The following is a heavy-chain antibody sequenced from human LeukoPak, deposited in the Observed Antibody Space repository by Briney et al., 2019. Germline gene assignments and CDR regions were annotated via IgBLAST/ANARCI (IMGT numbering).Heavy chain of an antibody. D-gene: IGHD2-21*01. Sequence: GESLRLSCAASGFTFSSFAINWVRQAPGKGLEWVSGISGSGRYTYYAESVKGRFTISSDNSKNTVYLQMYSLRPEDTAVYYCAKDLGGDTPSYDFDYWGLGTLVTVSS. CDR1: GFTFSSFA. CDR2: ISGSGRYT. J-gene: IGHJ4*02. CDR3: AKDLGGDTPSYDFDY. V-gene: IGHV3-23*01.